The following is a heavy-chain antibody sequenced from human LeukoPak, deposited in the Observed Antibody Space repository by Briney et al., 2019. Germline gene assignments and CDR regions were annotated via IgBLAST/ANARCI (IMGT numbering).Heavy chain of an antibody. CDR1: GFTFSDYY. V-gene: IGHV3-11*01. CDR3: ARAGNPGVYYYYPMDV. J-gene: IGHJ6*02. D-gene: IGHD7-27*01. CDR2: ISSVGSTI. Sequence: GGSLRLSCVASGFTFSDYYMSWSRQAPGKGLEWISYISSVGSTIHYADSVKGRFTVSRDNAKNSLYLQVSSLRAEDTAVYYCARAGNPGVYYYYPMDVWGQGTTVTVSS.